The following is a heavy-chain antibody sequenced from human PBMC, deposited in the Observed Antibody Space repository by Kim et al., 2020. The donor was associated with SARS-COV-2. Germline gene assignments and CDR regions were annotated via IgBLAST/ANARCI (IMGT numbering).Heavy chain of an antibody. V-gene: IGHV3-21*01. CDR1: GFTFSSYS. D-gene: IGHD3-10*01. CDR3: ARDSPSYGSGSYSH. J-gene: IGHJ4*02. CDR2: ISSSSSYI. Sequence: GGSLRLSCAASGFTFSSYSMNWVRQTPGKGLEWVSSISSSSSYIYYADSVKGRFTISRDNAKNSLYLQMNSLRAEDTAVYYCARDSPSYGSGSYSHWGQGTLVTVSS.